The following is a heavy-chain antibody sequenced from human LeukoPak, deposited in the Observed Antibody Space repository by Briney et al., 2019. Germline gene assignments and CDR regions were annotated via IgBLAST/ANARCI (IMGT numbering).Heavy chain of an antibody. Sequence: SETLSLTCTVSGGSISSYYWSWIRQPAGKGLEWIGRIYTSGSTNYNPSLKSRVTISVDTSKNQLSLKLSSVTAADTAVYYCTRGSIAYYYMDVWGKGTTVTISS. CDR3: TRGSIAYYYMDV. CDR1: GGSISSYY. J-gene: IGHJ6*03. D-gene: IGHD3-22*01. CDR2: IYTSGST. V-gene: IGHV4-4*07.